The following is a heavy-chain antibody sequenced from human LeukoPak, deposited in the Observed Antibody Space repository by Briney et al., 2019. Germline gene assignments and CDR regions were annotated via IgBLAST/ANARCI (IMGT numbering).Heavy chain of an antibody. CDR3: AREFQDRGSSSYRGFDY. V-gene: IGHV3-21*01. J-gene: IGHJ4*02. CDR2: ISSSSSYK. CDR1: GFTFSTCT. D-gene: IGHD6-13*01. Sequence: GGSLRLSCAASGFTFSTCTMNWVRQAPGKGLEWVSSISSSSSYKYYADSVKGRFTISRDNAKNSLYLQVNSLRAEDTAVYYCAREFQDRGSSSYRGFDYWGQGTLVTVSS.